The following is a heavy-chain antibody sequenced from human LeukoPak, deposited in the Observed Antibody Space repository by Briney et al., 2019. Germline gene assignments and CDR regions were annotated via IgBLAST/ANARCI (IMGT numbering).Heavy chain of an antibody. CDR2: IYYSGST. Sequence: SETLSLTCTVSGGSISSYYWSWIRQPPGKGLEWIGYIYYSGSTNYNPSLKSRVTISVDTSKNQFSLKLSSVTAADTAVYYCARARLDWGSDYWGQGTLVTVSS. V-gene: IGHV4-59*01. D-gene: IGHD7-27*01. CDR1: GGSISSYY. J-gene: IGHJ4*02. CDR3: ARARLDWGSDY.